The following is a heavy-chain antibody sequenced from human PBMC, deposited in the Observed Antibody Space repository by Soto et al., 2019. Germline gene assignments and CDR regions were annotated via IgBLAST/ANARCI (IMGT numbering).Heavy chain of an antibody. J-gene: IGHJ5*02. V-gene: IGHV3-23*01. D-gene: IGHD1-1*01. CDR3: ARERESRGTTWFDP. CDR1: GFTFSSYA. Sequence: PGGSLRLSCAASGFTFSSYAMSWVRQAPGKGLEWVSAISDSGGSTYYADSVKGRFTISRDNAKNSLYLQMNSLRAEDTAVYYCARERESRGTTWFDPWGQGSLVIVSS. CDR2: ISDSGGST.